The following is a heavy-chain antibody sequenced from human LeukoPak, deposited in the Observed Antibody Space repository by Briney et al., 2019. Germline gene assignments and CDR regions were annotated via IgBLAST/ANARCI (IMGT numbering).Heavy chain of an antibody. CDR1: GYTFTGYY. CDR2: INPNSGGT. J-gene: IGHJ4*02. V-gene: IGHV1-2*02. D-gene: IGHD3-3*01. CDR3: ARAPGRVLGVGPALGY. Sequence: ASVKVSCKASGYTFTGYYMHWVRQAPGQGLEWMGWINPNSGGTNYAQKFQGRVTMTRDTSISTAYMELSRLRSDDTAVYYCARAPGRVLGVGPALGYWGQGTLVTVSS.